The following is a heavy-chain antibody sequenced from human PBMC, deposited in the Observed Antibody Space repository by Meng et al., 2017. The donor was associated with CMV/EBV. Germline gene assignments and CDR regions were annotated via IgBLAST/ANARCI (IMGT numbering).Heavy chain of an antibody. CDR2: IYSGGST. V-gene: IGHV3-53*01. Sequence: GESLKISCAASGFTVSSNYTSWVRQAPGKGLEWVSVIYSGGSTYYADSVKGRFTISRDNSKSTLYLQMNSLRAEDTAVYYCAKFGTTGTTGVDYWGQGTLVTVSS. CDR1: GFTVSSNY. CDR3: AKFGTTGTTGVDY. J-gene: IGHJ4*02. D-gene: IGHD1-1*01.